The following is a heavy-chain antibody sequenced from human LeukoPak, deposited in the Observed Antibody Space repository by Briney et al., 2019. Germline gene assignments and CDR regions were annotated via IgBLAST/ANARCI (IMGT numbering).Heavy chain of an antibody. V-gene: IGHV3-23*01. J-gene: IGHJ4*02. CDR2: ISGSGGSI. CDR3: ARDRSSPVGYGTQWLVGVD. Sequence: GGSLRLSCAASGFTFSSYAMSWVRQAPGKGLEWVSAISGSGGSIYYADSVKGRFTISRDNSKNTLYLQMNSLRAEDTAVYYCARDRSSPVGYGTQWLVGVDWGQGTLVTVSS. D-gene: IGHD6-19*01. CDR1: GFTFSSYA.